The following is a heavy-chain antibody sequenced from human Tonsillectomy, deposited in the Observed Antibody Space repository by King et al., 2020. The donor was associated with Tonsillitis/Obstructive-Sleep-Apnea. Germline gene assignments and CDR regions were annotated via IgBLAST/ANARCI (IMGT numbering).Heavy chain of an antibody. CDR1: GFTFSSYS. CDR3: ARTLTPHCSGGSCSGRGSFYI. V-gene: IGHV3-48*01. Sequence: VQLVESGGGLVQPGGSLRLSCAASGFTFSSYSMNWVRQGPGKGLEWVSYISSSSSTIYYADSVKGRFTISRANAKNSLSLQMNSLRAEDTAVYYCARTLTPHCSGGSCSGRGSFYIWGQGTMVTVSS. CDR2: ISSSSSTI. J-gene: IGHJ3*02. D-gene: IGHD2-15*01.